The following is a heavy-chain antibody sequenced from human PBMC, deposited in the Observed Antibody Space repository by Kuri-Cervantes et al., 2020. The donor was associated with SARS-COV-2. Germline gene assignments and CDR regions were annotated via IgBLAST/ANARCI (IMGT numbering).Heavy chain of an antibody. CDR3: ARGVGAAVAGTLITIYYYYGMDV. Sequence: SQTLSLTCAVYGGSFRGSYWSWIRQPPGKGLEWIGEINHSGSTNYNPSLKSRVTISVDTSKNQFSLKLSSVTAADTAVYYCARGVGAAVAGTLITIYYYYGMDVWGQGTTVTVSS. V-gene: IGHV4-34*01. CDR1: GGSFRGSY. CDR2: INHSGST. D-gene: IGHD6-19*01. J-gene: IGHJ6*02.